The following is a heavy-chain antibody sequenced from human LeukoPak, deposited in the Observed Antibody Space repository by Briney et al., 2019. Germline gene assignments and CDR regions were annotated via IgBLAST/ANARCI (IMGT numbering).Heavy chain of an antibody. CDR2: IYYSGST. CDR1: GGSFSGYY. J-gene: IGHJ5*02. D-gene: IGHD3-16*01. Sequence: PSETLSLTCAVYGGSFSGYYWSWIRQPPGKGLEWIGSIYYSGSTYYNPSLKSRVTISVDTSKNQFSLKLSSVTAADTAVYYCARHIGTRSTSGIRSRGPGNFDPWGQGTLVTVSS. V-gene: IGHV4-34*01. CDR3: ARHIGTRSTSGIRSRGPGNFDP.